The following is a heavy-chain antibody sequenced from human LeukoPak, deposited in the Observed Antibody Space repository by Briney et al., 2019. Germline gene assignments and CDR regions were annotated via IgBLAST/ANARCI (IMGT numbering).Heavy chain of an antibody. CDR1: GFTFSSYA. J-gene: IGHJ4*02. V-gene: IGHV3-21*04. D-gene: IGHD3-22*01. CDR2: ISSSSSYI. CDR3: AKDANISMELVVITSFDS. Sequence: PGGSLRLSCAASGFTFSSYAMNWVRQAPGKGLEWVSFISSSSSYIYYADSVKGRFTISRDNSKNMLYLQMNSLRAEDTALYYCAKDANISMELVVITSFDSWGQGTLVTVSS.